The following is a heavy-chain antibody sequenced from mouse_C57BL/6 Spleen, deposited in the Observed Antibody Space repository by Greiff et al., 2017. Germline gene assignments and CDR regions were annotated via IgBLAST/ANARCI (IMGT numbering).Heavy chain of an antibody. D-gene: IGHD1-1*01. Sequence: VQLQQSGAELVMPGASVKLSCKASGYTFTSYWMYWVKQRPGRGLEWIGRIDPNSGGTKYNEKFKSKATLTVDKPSSTAYMQLSSLTSEDSAVYCSEREYYGRYYMAMDDWGQRTSVTV. J-gene: IGHJ4*01. CDR2: IDPNSGGT. CDR1: GYTFTSYW. CDR3: EREYYGRYYMAMDD. V-gene: IGHV1-72*01.